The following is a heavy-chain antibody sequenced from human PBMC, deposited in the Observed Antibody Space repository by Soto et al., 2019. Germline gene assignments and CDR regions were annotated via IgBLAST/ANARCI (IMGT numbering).Heavy chain of an antibody. D-gene: IGHD3-10*01. CDR1: GFSVSSNY. V-gene: IGHV3-66*04. CDR3: ARRHFYGSD. J-gene: IGHJ4*02. CDR2: IYSGGNT. Sequence: EVQLVESGGSLVQPGGSLRLSCAASGFSVSSNYMTWVRQAPGQGLECVSVIYSGGNTYYADSVKGRFTISRDNSKNTLYLQMNNVRAEATAVYYCARRHFYGSDWGQGTLVTVSS.